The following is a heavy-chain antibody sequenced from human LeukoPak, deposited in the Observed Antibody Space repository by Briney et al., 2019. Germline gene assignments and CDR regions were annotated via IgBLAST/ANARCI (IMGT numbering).Heavy chain of an antibody. CDR2: ISSSSSYI. CDR3: ARDGGYYDILTGYYPPDY. Sequence: GGSLRLSCAASGFIFSSYWMTWVRQAPGKGLEWVSSISSSSSYIYYADSVKGRFTISRDNAKNSLYLQMNSLRAEDTAVYYCARDGGYYDILTGYYPPDYWGQGTLVTVSS. V-gene: IGHV3-21*01. CDR1: GFIFSSYW. D-gene: IGHD3-9*01. J-gene: IGHJ4*02.